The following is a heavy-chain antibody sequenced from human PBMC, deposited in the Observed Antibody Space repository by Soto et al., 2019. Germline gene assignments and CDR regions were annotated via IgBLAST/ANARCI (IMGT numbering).Heavy chain of an antibody. CDR3: ERAVPAALDAFDI. J-gene: IGHJ3*02. D-gene: IGHD2-2*01. CDR1: GFTVSSNY. Sequence: GGSLRLSCAVSGFTVSSNYMSWVRQAPGKGLEWVSVIYSGGSTYYADSVKGRFTISRDNSKNTLYLQMNSLRAEDTAVYYCERAVPAALDAFDIWGQGTMVTASS. V-gene: IGHV3-53*01. CDR2: IYSGGST.